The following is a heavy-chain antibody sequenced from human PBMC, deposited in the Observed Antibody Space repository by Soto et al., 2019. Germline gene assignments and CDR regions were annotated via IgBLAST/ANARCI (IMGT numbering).Heavy chain of an antibody. CDR2: ISRDGSVR. V-gene: IGHV3-30*18. Sequence: QVQLVESGGGVVQPGRSLRLSCAASGFTFSNYGIHWVRQAPGNGLEWVAVISRDGSVRYYADSVKGRFTISRDNSKNTLYLQVNNLRPEDTAVYYCAKEYCGGHCSSDYFDNWGQGTLVTVSS. CDR1: GFTFSNYG. J-gene: IGHJ4*02. CDR3: AKEYCGGHCSSDYFDN. D-gene: IGHD2-21*01.